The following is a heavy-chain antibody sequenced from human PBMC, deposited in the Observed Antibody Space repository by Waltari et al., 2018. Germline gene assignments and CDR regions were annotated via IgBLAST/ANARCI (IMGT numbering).Heavy chain of an antibody. Sequence: QVQLVQSGAEVKKPGASVKVSGRVSGYSLHEPAFAWCRPAPGKGLEWLGGFDPEYGEAVYAQEFQGRVTMTEDTSKDTAYMELSSLTYEDTAVYYCTRDRVGYCSGGTCYSRWFDPWGQGTLVTVSS. D-gene: IGHD2-15*01. CDR2: FDPEYGEA. CDR1: GYSLHEPA. V-gene: IGHV1-24*01. J-gene: IGHJ5*02. CDR3: TRDRVGYCSGGTCYSRWFDP.